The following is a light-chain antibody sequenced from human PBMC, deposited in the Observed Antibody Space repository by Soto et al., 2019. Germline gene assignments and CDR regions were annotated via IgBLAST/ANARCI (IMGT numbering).Light chain of an antibody. CDR1: QDIRGA. V-gene: IGKV1-13*02. CDR2: DVS. J-gene: IGKJ5*01. CDR3: QQFNSYPIT. Sequence: AIQVTPSPSSLSASVGDRVTMTCRASQDIRGALAWYQQKSGKPPNLLIYDVSTLEGGVPSRFSGSGSGTEFTLTISSLQPEDFGTYYCQQFNSYPITFGHGTRLEIK.